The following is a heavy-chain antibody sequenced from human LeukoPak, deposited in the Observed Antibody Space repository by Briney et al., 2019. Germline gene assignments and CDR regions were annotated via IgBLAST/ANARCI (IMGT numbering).Heavy chain of an antibody. CDR3: ARVERSSRVHYFDY. J-gene: IGHJ4*02. CDR1: GFTFSSYA. D-gene: IGHD3-10*01. Sequence: GGSLRLSCAASGFTFSSYAMSWVRQAPGKGLEWVSDISDSGANTYYVDSAKGRFTVSRDNSKNTLYLQMKFLRAEDTAVYYCARVERSSRVHYFDYWGQGTLVTVSS. CDR2: ISDSGANT. V-gene: IGHV3-23*01.